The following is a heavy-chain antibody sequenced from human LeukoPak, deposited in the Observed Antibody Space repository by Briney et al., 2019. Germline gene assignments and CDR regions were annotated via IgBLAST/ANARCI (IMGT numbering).Heavy chain of an antibody. CDR1: GYSFTTYW. V-gene: IGHV5-51*01. CDR3: ARRVESGYSFDY. J-gene: IGHJ4*02. CDR2: IYPGDSDT. D-gene: IGHD3-3*01. Sequence: GESLKISCKGSGYSFTTYWIAWVRKMPGKGLEWMGIIYPGDSDTRYSPSFQGQVTMSADKSISTAYLQWSGLKASDTAMYYCARRVESGYSFDYWGQGTLVTVSS.